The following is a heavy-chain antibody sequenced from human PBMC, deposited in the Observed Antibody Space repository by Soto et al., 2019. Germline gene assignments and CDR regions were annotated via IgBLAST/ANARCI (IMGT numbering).Heavy chain of an antibody. CDR2: IDPSDSYT. Sequence: GESLKISCKGSGYSFTSYWISWVRQMPGKGLEWMGRIDPSDSYTNYSPSFQGHVTISADKSISTAYLQWSSLKASDTAMYYCARQSGYDILTGYHHNWFDPWGQGTRVTVAS. V-gene: IGHV5-10-1*01. CDR1: GYSFTSYW. D-gene: IGHD3-9*01. CDR3: ARQSGYDILTGYHHNWFDP. J-gene: IGHJ5*02.